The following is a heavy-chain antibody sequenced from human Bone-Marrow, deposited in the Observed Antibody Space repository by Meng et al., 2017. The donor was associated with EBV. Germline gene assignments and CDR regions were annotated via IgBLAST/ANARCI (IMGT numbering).Heavy chain of an antibody. Sequence: QLQLQEAGPGLVKPSXXXXLXXXVSGGTISSSSYYWCWIRQPPGKGREWIGSIYYSGSTYYNPSLKSRVTISVDTSKNQFSLKLSSVTAADTAVYYCTSIWGYSGSYTADYWGQGTLVTVSS. J-gene: IGHJ4*02. CDR1: GGTISSSSYY. CDR2: IYYSGST. CDR3: TSIWGYSGSYTADY. D-gene: IGHD1-26*01. V-gene: IGHV4-39*07.